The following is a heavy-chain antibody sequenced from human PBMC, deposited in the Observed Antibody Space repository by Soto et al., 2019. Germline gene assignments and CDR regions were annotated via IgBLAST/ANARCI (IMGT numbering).Heavy chain of an antibody. CDR1: GFRVSDYY. V-gene: IGHV3-11*01. J-gene: IGHJ2*01. CDR3: ARDQDLSWYFDL. CDR2: ISASGGTE. Sequence: QVQLVESGGGLVKPGGSLRLSCAASGFRVSDYYMNWIRQAPGKGLEWVSYISASGGTEYYADSVKGRFTISRDNAKNSLSLQMNNPRAEDTAVYYCARDQDLSWYFDLWGRGTLVTVSS. D-gene: IGHD2-15*01.